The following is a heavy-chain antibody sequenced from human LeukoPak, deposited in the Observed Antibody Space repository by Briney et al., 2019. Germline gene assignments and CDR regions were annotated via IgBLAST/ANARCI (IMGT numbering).Heavy chain of an antibody. V-gene: IGHV4-59*12. D-gene: IGHD2-15*01. CDR2: IYYSGST. CDR1: GGSINGYY. J-gene: IGHJ6*03. CDR3: ARGGYCSGGSCYSAGGRYYYYMDV. Sequence: SETLSLTCTVSGGSINGYYWSWIRQPPGKGLEWIGYIYYSGSTNYNPSLKSRVTISVDTSKNQFSLKLSSVTAADTAVYYCARGGYCSGGSCYSAGGRYYYYMDVWGKGTTVTVSS.